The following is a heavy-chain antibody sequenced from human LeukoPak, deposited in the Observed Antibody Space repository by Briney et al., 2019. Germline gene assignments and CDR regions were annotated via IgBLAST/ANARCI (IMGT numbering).Heavy chain of an antibody. CDR3: AKDRTMAADGTYFDH. J-gene: IGHJ4*02. V-gene: IGHV3-30*02. Sequence: GGSLRLSCAASGFTFSSYCMHWVRQAPGKGLEWISYIRYDGSNKYYTDSVKGRFTISRDNSQNTLYLQINSLRTEDTALYFCAKDRTMAADGTYFDHWGQGTLVTVSS. CDR2: IRYDGSNK. CDR1: GFTFSSYC. D-gene: IGHD6-13*01.